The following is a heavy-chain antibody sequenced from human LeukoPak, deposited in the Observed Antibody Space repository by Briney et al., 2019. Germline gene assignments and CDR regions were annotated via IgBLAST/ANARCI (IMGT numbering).Heavy chain of an antibody. Sequence: RPSETLSLTCAVYGGSFSGYYWSWIRQPPGKGLEWIGEINHSGSTNYNPSLKSRVTISVDTSKNQFSLKLSSVTAADTAVYYCAKDLYYYDSSGYAFSYSYDYWGQGTLVTVSS. CDR2: INHSGST. V-gene: IGHV4-34*01. CDR1: GGSFSGYY. CDR3: AKDLYYYDSSGYAFSYSYDY. J-gene: IGHJ4*02. D-gene: IGHD3-22*01.